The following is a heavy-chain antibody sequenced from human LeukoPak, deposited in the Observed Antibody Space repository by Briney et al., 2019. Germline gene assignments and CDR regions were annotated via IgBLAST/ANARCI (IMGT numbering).Heavy chain of an antibody. D-gene: IGHD3-16*01. J-gene: IGHJ4*02. CDR3: ASWGAGGNS. CDR1: GFTLSTYW. CDR2: INPDGSGK. V-gene: IGHV3-7*01. Sequence: TGGPLRLSGAASGFTLSTYWINWVRKVPGKGRDWVANINPDGSGKRYVASVKGRFTIARDNADNSLSLQMNSLRAEDTAVYYCASWGAGGNSWGQGTLVTVSS.